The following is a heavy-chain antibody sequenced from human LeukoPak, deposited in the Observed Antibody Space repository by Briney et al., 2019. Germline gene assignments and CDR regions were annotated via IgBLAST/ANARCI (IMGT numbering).Heavy chain of an antibody. D-gene: IGHD3-10*01. CDR1: GGSISSGGYY. CDR2: IYYSGGT. V-gene: IGHV4-31*03. Sequence: SETLSLTCTVSGGSISSGGYYWSWIRQHPGKGLEGIGYIYYSGGTYYNPSLKSRVTISVDTSKNQFSLKLSSVTAADTAVYYCARGMVRGVITNPTHNWFDPWGQGTLVTVSS. J-gene: IGHJ5*02. CDR3: ARGMVRGVITNPTHNWFDP.